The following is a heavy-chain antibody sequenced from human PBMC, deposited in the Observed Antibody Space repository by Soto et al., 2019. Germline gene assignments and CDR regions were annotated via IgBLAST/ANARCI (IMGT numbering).Heavy chain of an antibody. CDR1: GYSFTSYW. V-gene: IGHV5-51*01. CDR3: ARLYCSGGSCYAHAFDI. CDR2: IYPGDSDT. J-gene: IGHJ3*02. Sequence: GESLKISCKGSGYSFTSYWIGWVRQMPGKGLEWMGIIYPGDSDTRYSPSFQGQVTISADKSISTAYLQWSSLKASDTAIYYCARLYCSGGSCYAHAFDIWGQGTMVTVSS. D-gene: IGHD2-15*01.